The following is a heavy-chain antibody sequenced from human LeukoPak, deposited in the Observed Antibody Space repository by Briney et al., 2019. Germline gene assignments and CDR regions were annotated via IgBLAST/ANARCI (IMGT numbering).Heavy chain of an antibody. CDR3: ARVAYPGRVEMATHFNY. Sequence: ARSLRLPCAASGLNFSSYAMHWVRQAPGKGLEWVAVISYDGSNKYYADSVKGRFTISRDNSKNTLYLQMNSLRAEDTAVYYCARVAYPGRVEMATHFNYWGQGTLVTVPS. CDR1: GLNFSSYA. V-gene: IGHV3-30*04. D-gene: IGHD5-24*01. CDR2: ISYDGSNK. J-gene: IGHJ4*02.